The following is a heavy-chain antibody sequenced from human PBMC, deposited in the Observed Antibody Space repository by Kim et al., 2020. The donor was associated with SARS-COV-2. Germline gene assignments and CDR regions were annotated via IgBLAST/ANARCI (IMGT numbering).Heavy chain of an antibody. Sequence: YADSVKGRLTISRDNSKNTLYLQMNSLRAEDTAVYYCARDRLSGSYYFDYWGQGTLVTVSS. J-gene: IGHJ4*02. D-gene: IGHD1-26*01. CDR3: ARDRLSGSYYFDY. V-gene: IGHV3-33*01.